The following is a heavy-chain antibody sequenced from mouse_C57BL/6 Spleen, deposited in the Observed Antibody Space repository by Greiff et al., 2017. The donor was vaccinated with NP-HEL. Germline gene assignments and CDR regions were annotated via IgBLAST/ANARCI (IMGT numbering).Heavy chain of an antibody. CDR1: GFSLTSYG. CDR3: AKNPYYGSHYYAMDY. D-gene: IGHD1-1*01. V-gene: IGHV2-4*01. CDR2: IWSGGST. Sequence: VQRVESGPGLVQPSQSLSITCTVSGFSLTSYGVHWVRQPPGKGLEWLGVIWSGGSTDYNAAFISRLSISKDNSKSQVFFKMNSLQADDTAIYYCAKNPYYGSHYYAMDYWGQGTSVTVSS. J-gene: IGHJ4*01.